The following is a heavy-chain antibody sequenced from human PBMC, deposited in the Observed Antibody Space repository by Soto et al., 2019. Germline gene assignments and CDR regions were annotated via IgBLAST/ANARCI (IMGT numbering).Heavy chain of an antibody. CDR1: GVTFANYA. J-gene: IGHJ5*02. D-gene: IGHD3-10*01. CDR3: AKDRTWFGVTRTESRGFAP. Sequence: VGSLRLPYTAAGVTFANYARHCVRQATGKGLEWVSRVSAGGDNTDYADAVKGRFTISRDNSKNTLYLQMNSLRAEDTAVYYCAKDRTWFGVTRTESRGFAPRGQGTLVTVSS. CDR2: VSAGGDNT. V-gene: IGHV3-23*01.